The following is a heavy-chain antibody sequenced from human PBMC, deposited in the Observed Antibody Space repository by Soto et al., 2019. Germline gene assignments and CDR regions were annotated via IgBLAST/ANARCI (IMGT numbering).Heavy chain of an antibody. V-gene: IGHV3-33*01. D-gene: IGHD3-3*01. CDR1: GFTFSSYG. CDR2: IWYDGSNK. J-gene: IGHJ3*02. Sequence: QVQLVESGGGVVQPGRSLRLSCAASGFTFSSYGMHWVRQAPGKGLEWVAVIWYDGSNKYYADSVKGRFTISRDNSKNPLYLQMNSLRAEDTAVYYCARDGYDFWSGYYHNDAFDIWGQGTMVTVSS. CDR3: ARDGYDFWSGYYHNDAFDI.